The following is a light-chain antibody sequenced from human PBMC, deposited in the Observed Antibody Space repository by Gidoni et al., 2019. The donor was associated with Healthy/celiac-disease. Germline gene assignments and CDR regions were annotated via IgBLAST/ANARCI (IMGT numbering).Light chain of an antibody. Sequence: QPALTPTPSATGSPRQSVTISCTGTSSDVGGYNYVSWYQQHPGKAPKLMIYEVSKRPSGVPDRFSGSKSGNTASLTVSGLQAEDEADYYCSSYAGSNNFVFGTGTKVTVL. J-gene: IGLJ1*01. V-gene: IGLV2-8*01. CDR3: SSYAGSNNFV. CDR1: SSDVGGYNY. CDR2: EVS.